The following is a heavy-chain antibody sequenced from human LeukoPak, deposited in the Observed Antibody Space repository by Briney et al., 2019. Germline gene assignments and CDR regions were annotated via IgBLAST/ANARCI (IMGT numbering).Heavy chain of an antibody. CDR3: AKDRGNRDGYNYLAVPQASDY. CDR2: ISGSGGST. V-gene: IGHV3-23*01. CDR1: GFTFSSYA. J-gene: IGHJ4*02. Sequence: QTGGSLRLTCAASGFTFSSYAMSWVRQAPGKGLEWVSAISGSGGSTYYADSVKGRFTISRDNSKNTLYLQMNSLRAEDTAVYYCAKDRGNRDGYNYLAVPQASDYWGQGTLVTVSS. D-gene: IGHD5-24*01.